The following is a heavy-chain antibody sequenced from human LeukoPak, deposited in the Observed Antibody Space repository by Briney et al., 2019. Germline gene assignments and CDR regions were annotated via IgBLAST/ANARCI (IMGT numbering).Heavy chain of an antibody. CDR3: SRGYYYDSSGYYHFDH. Sequence: ASVTVSCKASGYTFTTYYIHWVRQAPGQGMEWVGIINPSGGSTSYAQKFQDRVTITRDTSTSTVYMELSSLRSEDTAVYFCSRGYYYDSSGYYHFDHWGQGTLVTVSS. D-gene: IGHD3-22*01. J-gene: IGHJ4*02. V-gene: IGHV1-46*01. CDR1: GYTFTTYY. CDR2: INPSGGST.